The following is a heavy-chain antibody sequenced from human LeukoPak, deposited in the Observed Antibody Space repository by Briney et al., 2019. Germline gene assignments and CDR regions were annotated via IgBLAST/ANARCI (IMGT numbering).Heavy chain of an antibody. J-gene: IGHJ3*02. CDR3: AKGGLGIYDSSGSDSFDI. CDR1: GFIFSSYA. CDR2: ISGSGGST. V-gene: IGHV3-23*01. Sequence: PGGSLRLSCAASGFIFSSYAMSWVRQAPGKGLEWVSAISGSGGSTYYADSVKGRFTISRDNSKNTLYLQMNSLRAEDTAVYYCAKGGLGIYDSSGSDSFDIWGQGTMVTVSS. D-gene: IGHD3-22*01.